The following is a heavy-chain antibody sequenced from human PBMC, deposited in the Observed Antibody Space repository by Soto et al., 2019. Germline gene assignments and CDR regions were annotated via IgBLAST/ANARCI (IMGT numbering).Heavy chain of an antibody. J-gene: IGHJ4*02. CDR2: ISGSGGST. D-gene: IGHD2-2*01. Sequence: GGSLRLSCAASGFTFSSYAMSWVRQAPGEGLEWVSAISGSGGSTYYADSVKGRFTISRDNSKNTLYLQMNSLRAEDTAVYYCAKGPDIVVVPAAYWGQGTLVTVSS. V-gene: IGHV3-23*01. CDR3: AKGPDIVVVPAAY. CDR1: GFTFSSYA.